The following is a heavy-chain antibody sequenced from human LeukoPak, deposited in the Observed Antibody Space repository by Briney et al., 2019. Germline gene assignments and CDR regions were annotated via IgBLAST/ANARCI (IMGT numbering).Heavy chain of an antibody. CDR3: ARGPGPADDGGGYCFDY. V-gene: IGHV1-46*01. CDR2: INPSGGST. D-gene: IGHD3-22*01. CDR1: GYTFSSYY. Sequence: ASVKVSCKASGYTFSSYYLYWVGQAPGQGLEGMGVINPSGGSTTSAQKFQGRVTMTRDTSTSTVYMEPRSPRSEDTAVYYCARGPGPADDGGGYCFDYWGQGTLVTVSS. J-gene: IGHJ4*02.